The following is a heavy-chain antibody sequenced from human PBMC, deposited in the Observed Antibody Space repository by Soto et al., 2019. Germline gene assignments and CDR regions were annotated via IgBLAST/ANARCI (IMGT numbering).Heavy chain of an antibody. CDR2: IYPGDSDT. CDR1: GYSFTSYW. Sequence: GESLKISCKGSGYSFTSYWIGWVRQMPGKGLEWMGIIYPGDSDTRYSPSFQGQVTISRDNAKNSLYLQMNSLRAEDTAVYYCARDRTLSLWFGELLGWFDPWGQGTLVTVSS. J-gene: IGHJ5*02. V-gene: IGHV5-51*01. D-gene: IGHD3-10*01. CDR3: ARDRTLSLWFGELLGWFDP.